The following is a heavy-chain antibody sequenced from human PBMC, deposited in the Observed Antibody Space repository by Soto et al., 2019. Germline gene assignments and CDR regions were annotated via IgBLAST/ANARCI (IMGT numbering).Heavy chain of an antibody. CDR1: GGSVDSGAFS. CDR3: ARIHWAQSSLDY. D-gene: IGHD6-19*01. J-gene: IGHJ4*02. V-gene: IGHV4-30-2*01. Sequence: SETLSLTCAVSGGSVDSGAFSLSWIRQPPGKGLEWIGYVTHSGTAYSIPSLNGRLTLSVDSSQTQFSLKLTSVTAADSAFYYCARIHWAQSSLDYWGRGILVTVSS. CDR2: VTHSGTA.